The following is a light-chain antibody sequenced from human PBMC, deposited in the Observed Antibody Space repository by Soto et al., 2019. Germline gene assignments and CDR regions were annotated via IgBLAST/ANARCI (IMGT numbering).Light chain of an antibody. Sequence: QSALTQPPSASGSPGQSVTISCTGTSSDVGAYNYVSWYQQHPGKAPKLMIYDVSKRPSGVPYRFSGSKSGNPASLTVSGLQGEDEADYYCSSYAGSSWVFGGGTKLTVL. CDR2: DVS. CDR1: SSDVGAYNY. CDR3: SSYAGSSWV. J-gene: IGLJ3*02. V-gene: IGLV2-8*01.